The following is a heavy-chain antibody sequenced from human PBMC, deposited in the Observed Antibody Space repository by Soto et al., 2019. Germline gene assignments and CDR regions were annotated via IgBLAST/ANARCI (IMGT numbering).Heavy chain of an antibody. D-gene: IGHD1-26*01. CDR2: IWYDGSNK. Sequence: PGGSLRLSCAASGFTFSSYGMHWVRQAPGKGLEWVAVIWYDGSNKYSADSVKGRFSISRDNSKNTLFLQMNSLRAEDTAVYYCARESGSYHLDYWGQGTLVTVSS. V-gene: IGHV3-33*01. J-gene: IGHJ4*02. CDR1: GFTFSSYG. CDR3: ARESGSYHLDY.